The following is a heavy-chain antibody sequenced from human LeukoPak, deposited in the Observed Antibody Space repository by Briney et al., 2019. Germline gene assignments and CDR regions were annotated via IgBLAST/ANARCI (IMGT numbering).Heavy chain of an antibody. D-gene: IGHD1-26*01. J-gene: IGHJ4*02. V-gene: IGHV3-64*01. CDR1: GFTFSSYA. CDR2: ISDNGGST. Sequence: GGSLRLSCAASGFTFSSYAMHWVRQAPGKGLEYVSAISDNGGSTFYANSVKGRFTISRDNSKHTLYLQMGSLSAEDMAVYYCARDGGGSPDYWGQGTLVTVSS. CDR3: ARDGGGSPDY.